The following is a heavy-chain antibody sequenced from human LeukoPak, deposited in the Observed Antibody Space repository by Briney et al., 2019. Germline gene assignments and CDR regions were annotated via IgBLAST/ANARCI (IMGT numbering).Heavy chain of an antibody. CDR3: ARGHDFWSGYIN. CDR2: IYPGDCDT. Sequence: GESLQISCKGSGISFTSYWIGWVRQLPGKGLEWMGIIYPGDCDTRYSPSFQGQVTISADKSISTAYLQWGSRKALDTAIYYCARGHDFWSGYINWGQGALVTVSS. CDR1: GISFTSYW. V-gene: IGHV5-51*01. J-gene: IGHJ4*02. D-gene: IGHD3-3*01.